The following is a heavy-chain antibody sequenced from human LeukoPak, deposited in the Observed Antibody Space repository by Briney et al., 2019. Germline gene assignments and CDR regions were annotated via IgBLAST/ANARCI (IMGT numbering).Heavy chain of an antibody. CDR1: GGSISTSSYY. CDR3: ARHNYYYYSYMDV. CDR2: IYYSGST. V-gene: IGHV4-39*01. Sequence: SETLSLTCTVSGGSISTSSYYWGWIRQPPGKGLEWIGSIYYSGSTYYNPSLKSRVSISVDTSKNHFSLKLSTVTAADTTVYYCARHNYYYYSYMDVGGKGTTVTVSS. J-gene: IGHJ6*03.